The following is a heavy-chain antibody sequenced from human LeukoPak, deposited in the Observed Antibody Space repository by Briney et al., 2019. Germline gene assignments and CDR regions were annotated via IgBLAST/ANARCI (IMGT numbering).Heavy chain of an antibody. Sequence: SETLSLTCTVSGGSISSSSYYWSWIRQPPGKGLEWIGYIYYSGSTNYNPSLKSRVTISVDTSKNQFSLKLSSVTAADTAVYYCARHPSIAAAGGYDYWGQGTLVTVSS. CDR1: GGSISSSSYY. D-gene: IGHD6-13*01. V-gene: IGHV4-61*05. CDR2: IYYSGST. J-gene: IGHJ4*02. CDR3: ARHPSIAAAGGYDY.